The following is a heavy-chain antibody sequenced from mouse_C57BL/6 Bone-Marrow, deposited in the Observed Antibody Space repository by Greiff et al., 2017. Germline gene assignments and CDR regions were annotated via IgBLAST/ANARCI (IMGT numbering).Heavy chain of an antibody. CDR2: IDPETGGT. CDR1: GYTFTDYE. CDR3: TKSIYYDYDAWFAY. J-gene: IGHJ3*01. Sequence: VQLQQPGAELVRPGASVTLSCKASGYTFTDYEMHWVKQTPVHGLEWIGAIDPETGGTAYNQKFKGKAILTADKSSSTAYMELRSLTSEDSAVYYCTKSIYYDYDAWFAYWGQGTLVTVSA. D-gene: IGHD2-4*01. V-gene: IGHV1-15*01.